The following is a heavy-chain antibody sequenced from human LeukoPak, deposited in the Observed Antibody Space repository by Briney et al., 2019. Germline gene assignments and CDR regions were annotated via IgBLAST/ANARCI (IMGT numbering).Heavy chain of an antibody. Sequence: GGSLRLSCAASGFTVSSNYMSWVRQAPGKGLEWVSVIYSGGSTYYADSVKGRFTISRDNSKNTLYLQMNSLRAEDTAVHYCAREGKDTAMSFDYWGQGTLVTVSS. CDR2: IYSGGST. CDR1: GFTVSSNY. J-gene: IGHJ4*02. CDR3: AREGKDTAMSFDY. V-gene: IGHV3-66*01. D-gene: IGHD5-18*01.